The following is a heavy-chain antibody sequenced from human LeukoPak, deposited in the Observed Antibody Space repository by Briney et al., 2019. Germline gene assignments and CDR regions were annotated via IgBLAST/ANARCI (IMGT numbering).Heavy chain of an antibody. Sequence: GGSLRLSCAVSGFTVSGDYMSWVRQAPGKGLEWVSVIYADFDTTDYADSVKGRFTISRDNAKNSLYLQMNSLRVEDTAVYYCARDARIVEAATLYYFDSWGQGALVTVSS. CDR1: GFTVSGDY. CDR2: IYADFDTT. D-gene: IGHD1-26*01. J-gene: IGHJ4*02. CDR3: ARDARIVEAATLYYFDS. V-gene: IGHV3-53*01.